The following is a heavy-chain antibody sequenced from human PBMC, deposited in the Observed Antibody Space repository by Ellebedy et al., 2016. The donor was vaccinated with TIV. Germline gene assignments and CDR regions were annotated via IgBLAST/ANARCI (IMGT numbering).Heavy chain of an antibody. CDR2: INANGVSI. Sequence: GESLKISCAASGFTFSSYAMSWVRQAPGQGLEWVSGINANGVSIAYADSVKGRFTISRDNSKDTLFLQMNSLRAEDTAIYYCARGTIIPAAPFDPWGQGTLVTVSS. CDR1: GFTFSSYA. D-gene: IGHD2-2*01. CDR3: ARGTIIPAAPFDP. V-gene: IGHV3-23*01. J-gene: IGHJ5*02.